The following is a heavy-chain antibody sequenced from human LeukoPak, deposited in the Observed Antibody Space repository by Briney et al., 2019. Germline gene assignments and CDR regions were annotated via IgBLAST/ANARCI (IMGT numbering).Heavy chain of an antibody. CDR3: ARGVAVHAFDI. CDR2: IYYSGST. CDR1: GGSISSYY. V-gene: IGHV4-59*01. D-gene: IGHD2-21*01. J-gene: IGHJ3*02. Sequence: SETLSLTCTVSGGSISSYYWSWIRQPPGKGLEWIGYIYYSGSTNYNPSLKSRVTISVDTSKNQFSLKLSSVTAADTAVYYCARGVAVHAFDIWGQGTMDTVSS.